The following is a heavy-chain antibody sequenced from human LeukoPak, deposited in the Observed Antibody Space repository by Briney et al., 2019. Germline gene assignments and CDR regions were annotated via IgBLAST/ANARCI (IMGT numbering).Heavy chain of an antibody. J-gene: IGHJ5*02. Sequence: PSETPSLTCTVSGGSISSYYWSWIRQPPGKGLEWIGYIYYSGSTNYNPSLKSRVTISVDTSKNQFSLKLSSVTAADTAVYYCARVLMYLFDPWGQGTLVTVSS. D-gene: IGHD2-8*01. CDR3: ARVLMYLFDP. V-gene: IGHV4-59*01. CDR1: GGSISSYY. CDR2: IYYSGST.